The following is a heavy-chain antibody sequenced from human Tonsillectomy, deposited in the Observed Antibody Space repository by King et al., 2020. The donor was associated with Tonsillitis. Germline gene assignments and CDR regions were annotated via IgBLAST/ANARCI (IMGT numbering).Heavy chain of an antibody. Sequence: QLQESGPGLVKPSQTLSLTCTVSGGSISSCDYYWSWIRQPPGKGLYWVGYIYSSGSTYYNPSLKSRITMSRDTSKNQFSLTLSSLTAADTAVYSCARTGKPSRAAAEGPFDYWGQGTLVTVSS. CDR2: IYSSGST. V-gene: IGHV4-30-4*01. CDR3: ARTGKPSRAAAEGPFDY. CDR1: GGSISSCDYY. J-gene: IGHJ4*02. D-gene: IGHD6-13*01.